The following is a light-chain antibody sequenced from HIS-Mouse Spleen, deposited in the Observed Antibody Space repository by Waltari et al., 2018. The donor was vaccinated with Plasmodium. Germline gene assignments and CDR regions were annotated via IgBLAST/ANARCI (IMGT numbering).Light chain of an antibody. CDR1: SSDVGGYNY. CDR2: DLS. CDR3: SSYTSSSTLNYV. Sequence: QSALTQPASVSGSPGQSITISCTGTSSDVGGYNYVSWYQQHPGKAPKLMIYDLSNRPSGVSNRFSGSKSGNTASLTISVLQAEDEADYYCSSYTSSSTLNYVFGTGTKVTVL. J-gene: IGLJ1*01. V-gene: IGLV2-14*03.